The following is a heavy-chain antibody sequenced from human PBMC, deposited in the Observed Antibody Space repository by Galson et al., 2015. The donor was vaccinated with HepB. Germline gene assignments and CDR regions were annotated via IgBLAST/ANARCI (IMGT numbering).Heavy chain of an antibody. D-gene: IGHD3-10*01. CDR1: GFTFSSYS. CDR3: ARDAASYYYGSGSFFDY. J-gene: IGHJ4*02. Sequence: SLRLSCAASGFTFSSYSMNWVRQAPGKGLEWVSSISSSSSYIYYADSVKGRFTTSRDNAKNSLYLQMNSLRAEDTAVYYCARDAASYYYGSGSFFDYWGQGTLVTVSS. CDR2: ISSSSSYI. V-gene: IGHV3-21*01.